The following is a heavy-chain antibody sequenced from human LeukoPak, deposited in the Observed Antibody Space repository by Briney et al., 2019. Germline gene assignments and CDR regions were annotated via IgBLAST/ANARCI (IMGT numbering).Heavy chain of an antibody. CDR2: INYRGST. Sequence: SETLSLTCTVSNASISSNTYYRAWIRQPPGKGLEYIGSINYRGSTYYNPSLKSRVTLSVDTSKNQFSLKLNSVTAEDTAVYYCTTYGSGTIWGQGTLVTVSS. V-gene: IGHV4-39*07. D-gene: IGHD3-10*01. CDR3: TTYGSGTI. CDR1: NASISSNTYY. J-gene: IGHJ4*02.